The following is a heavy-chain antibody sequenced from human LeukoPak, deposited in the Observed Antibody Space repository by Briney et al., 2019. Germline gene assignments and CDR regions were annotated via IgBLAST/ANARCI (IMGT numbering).Heavy chain of an antibody. CDR3: AKVEPFSGWYASGFDY. J-gene: IGHJ4*02. CDR2: IRYDGSNK. V-gene: IGHV3-30*02. Sequence: GGSLRLSCAASGFTFSSYGMHWVRQAPGKGLEWVAFIRYDGSNKYYADSVKGRFTISRDNSKNTLYLHVNSLRAEDTAVYYCAKVEPFSGWYASGFDYWGQGTLVTVSS. CDR1: GFTFSSYG. D-gene: IGHD6-19*01.